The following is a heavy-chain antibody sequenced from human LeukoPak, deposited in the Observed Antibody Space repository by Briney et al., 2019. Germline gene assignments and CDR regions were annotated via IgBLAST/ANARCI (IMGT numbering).Heavy chain of an antibody. CDR2: MSYDGKYK. J-gene: IGHJ4*02. Sequence: GRSLRLSCAASGFTFDDYAMHWVRQAPGKGLEWVAVMSYDGKYKYHADSVKGRFTIPRDNSRNTVSLQMNSLRSEDTAIYYCATGSYHEHWGQGTLVTVSS. D-gene: IGHD1-26*01. CDR3: ATGSYHEH. V-gene: IGHV3-30*01. CDR1: GFTFDDYA.